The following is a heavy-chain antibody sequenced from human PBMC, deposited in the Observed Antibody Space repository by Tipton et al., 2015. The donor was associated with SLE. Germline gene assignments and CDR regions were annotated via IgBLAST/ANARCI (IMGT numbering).Heavy chain of an antibody. CDR1: GGSISSSGYY. CDR3: AHANWGTNFDY. CDR2: IYYSGST. Sequence: TLSLTCTVSGGSISSSGYYWAWIRQPPGKGLEWIGSIYYSGSTYYNPSLESRVTISVDTSKNQFPLKLSSVTAADTAVFYCAHANWGTNFDYWGQGTLVTVSS. V-gene: IGHV4-39*06. J-gene: IGHJ4*02. D-gene: IGHD7-27*01.